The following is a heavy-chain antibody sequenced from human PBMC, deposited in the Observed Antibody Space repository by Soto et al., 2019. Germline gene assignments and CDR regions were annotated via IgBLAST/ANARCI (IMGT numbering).Heavy chain of an antibody. CDR2: IYYSGST. V-gene: IGHV4-39*01. D-gene: IGHD6-19*01. CDR3: AEGPVQQWLAAYFDY. CDR1: GGSISSSSYY. Sequence: PSETLSLTCTVSGGSISSSSYYWGWIRQPPGKGLEWIGSIYYSGSTYYNPSLKSRVTISVDTSKNQFSLKLGSVTAADTAVYYCAEGPVQQWLAAYFDYWGQGTLVTVYS. J-gene: IGHJ4*02.